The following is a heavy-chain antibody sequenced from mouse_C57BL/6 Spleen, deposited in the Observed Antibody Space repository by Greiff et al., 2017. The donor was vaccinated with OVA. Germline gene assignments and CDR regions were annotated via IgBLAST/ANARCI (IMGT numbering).Heavy chain of an antibody. Sequence: VQLQQPGAELVMPGASVKLSCKASGYTFTSYWMHWVKQRPGQGLEWIGEIDPSDSYTNYNQKFKGKSTLTVDKSSSTAYMQLSSLTSEDSAVYYCGRSQYGSSYGYFDVWGTGTTVTVSS. J-gene: IGHJ1*03. CDR1: GYTFTSYW. CDR2: IDPSDSYT. D-gene: IGHD1-1*01. V-gene: IGHV1-69*01. CDR3: GRSQYGSSYGYFDV.